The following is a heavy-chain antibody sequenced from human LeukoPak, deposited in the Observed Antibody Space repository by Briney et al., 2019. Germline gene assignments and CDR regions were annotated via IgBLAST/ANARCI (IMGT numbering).Heavy chain of an antibody. CDR2: FDPEDGET. Sequence: ASVKVSCKVSGYTLTELSMHWVRQAPGKGHEWMGGFDPEDGETIYAQKFQGRVTMTEDTSTDTAYMELSSLRSEDTAVYYCATLVGATNAFDIWGQGTMVTVSS. J-gene: IGHJ3*02. D-gene: IGHD1-26*01. CDR3: ATLVGATNAFDI. V-gene: IGHV1-24*01. CDR1: GYTLTELS.